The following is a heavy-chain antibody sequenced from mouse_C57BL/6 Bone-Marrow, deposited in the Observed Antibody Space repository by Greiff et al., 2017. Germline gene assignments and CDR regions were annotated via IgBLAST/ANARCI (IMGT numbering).Heavy chain of an antibody. CDR2: IDPSDSYT. V-gene: IGHV1-50*01. D-gene: IGHD1-1*01. CDR3: ARGDYYGSPYAMDY. CDR1: GYTFTSYW. Sequence: QVQLKQPGAELVKPGASVKLSCKASGYTFTSYWMQWVKQRPGQGLEWIGEIDPSDSYTNYNQKFKGKATLTVDTSSSTAYMRLSSLTSEDSAVYYCARGDYYGSPYAMDYWGQGTSVTVSS. J-gene: IGHJ4*01.